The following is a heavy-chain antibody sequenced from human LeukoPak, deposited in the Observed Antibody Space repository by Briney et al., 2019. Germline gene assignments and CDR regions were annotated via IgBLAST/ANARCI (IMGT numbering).Heavy chain of an antibody. V-gene: IGHV3-30*04. CDR1: GFTFSSYA. CDR3: ARVPNDYGDSHMDY. Sequence: GRSLRLSCAASGFTFSSYAMHWVRQAPGKGLEWVAVISYDGSNKYYADSVKGRFTISRDNAQNSLYLQMSSLRVEDTAIYYCARVPNDYGDSHMDYWGQGTLVTVSS. J-gene: IGHJ4*02. CDR2: ISYDGSNK. D-gene: IGHD4-17*01.